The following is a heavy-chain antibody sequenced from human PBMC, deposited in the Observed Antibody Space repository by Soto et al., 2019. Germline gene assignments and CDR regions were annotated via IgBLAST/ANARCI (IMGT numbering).Heavy chain of an antibody. CDR2: IYYSGST. CDR3: ARDKRDYGDYGGNYYGMDV. V-gene: IGHV4-30-4*01. Sequence: SETLSLTCTVSGGSISSGDYYWSWIRQPPGKGLEWIGYIYYSGSTYYNPSLKSRVTISVDTSKNQFSLKLSSVTAADTAVYYCARDKRDYGDYGGNYYGMDVWGQGTTVTVSS. CDR1: GGSISSGDYY. J-gene: IGHJ6*02. D-gene: IGHD4-17*01.